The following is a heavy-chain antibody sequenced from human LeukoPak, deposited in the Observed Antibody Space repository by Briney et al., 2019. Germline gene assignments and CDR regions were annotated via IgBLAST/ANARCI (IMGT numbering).Heavy chain of an antibody. D-gene: IGHD7-27*01. Sequence: ASVKVSCKASGYTFTGYYMHWVRQAPGQGLEWMGWINPNSGGPNYAQKFQGRVTMTRDTSISTAYMELSRLRSDDTAVYYCARDGDAGAFDIWGQGTMVTVSS. CDR3: ARDGDAGAFDI. J-gene: IGHJ3*02. CDR2: INPNSGGP. CDR1: GYTFTGYY. V-gene: IGHV1-2*02.